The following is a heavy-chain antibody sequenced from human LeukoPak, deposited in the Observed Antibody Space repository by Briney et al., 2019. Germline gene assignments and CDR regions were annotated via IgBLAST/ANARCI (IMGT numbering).Heavy chain of an antibody. CDR2: IIPIFGTA. CDR3: ARDKAVTELGWFDP. D-gene: IGHD2-21*02. CDR1: GGTFSSYA. V-gene: IGHV1-69*13. J-gene: IGHJ5*02. Sequence: SVKLSCKASGGTFSSYAISWVRQAPGQGLEWMGGIIPIFGTANYAQKFQGRVTITADESTSTAYMELSSLRSEDTAVYYCARDKAVTELGWFDPWGQGTLVTVSS.